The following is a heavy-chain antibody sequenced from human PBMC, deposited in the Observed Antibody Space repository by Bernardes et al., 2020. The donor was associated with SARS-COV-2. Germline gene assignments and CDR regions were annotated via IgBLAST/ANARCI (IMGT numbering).Heavy chain of an antibody. J-gene: IGHJ5*02. CDR1: GYTFSSYG. CDR3: ATVVGYSYGGGWFDP. CDR2: ISADNGNT. Sequence: SAKVCRKASGYTFSSYGISWVRQAPGQGLEWMGWISADNGNTDYAQKVQDRVTMTTDTSTSTAYMELRSLRSDDTAVYYCATVVGYSYGGGWFDPWGQGTLVTVSS. D-gene: IGHD5-18*01. V-gene: IGHV1-18*01.